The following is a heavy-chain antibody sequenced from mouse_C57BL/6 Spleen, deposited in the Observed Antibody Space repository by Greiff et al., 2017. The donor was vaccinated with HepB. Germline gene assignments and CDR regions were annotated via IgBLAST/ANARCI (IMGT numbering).Heavy chain of an antibody. CDR1: GYAFSSSW. Sequence: QVQLQQSGPELVKPGASVKISCKASGYAFSSSWMNWVKQRPGKGLEWIGRIYPGDGDTNYNGKFKGKATLTADKSSSTAYMQLSSLTSEDSAVYVCARSLHCYGSSYEYFDYWGQGTTLTVSS. D-gene: IGHD1-1*01. CDR3: ARSLHCYGSSYEYFDY. CDR2: IYPGDGDT. V-gene: IGHV1-82*01. J-gene: IGHJ2*01.